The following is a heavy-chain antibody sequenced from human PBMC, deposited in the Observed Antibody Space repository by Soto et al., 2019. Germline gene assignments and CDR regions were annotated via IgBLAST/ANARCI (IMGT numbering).Heavy chain of an antibody. J-gene: IGHJ2*01. D-gene: IGHD2-15*01. CDR1: GFTFSSYD. CDR2: IGTAGDT. CDR3: ARVLGYCSGGSCYDWYFDL. V-gene: IGHV3-13*01. Sequence: EVQLVESGGGLVQPGGSLSLSCAASGFTFSSYDMHWVRQATGKGLEWVSAIGTAGDTYYPGSVKGRFTISRENAKNSLYLQMNSLRAGDTAVYYCARVLGYCSGGSCYDWYFDLWGRGTLVTVSS.